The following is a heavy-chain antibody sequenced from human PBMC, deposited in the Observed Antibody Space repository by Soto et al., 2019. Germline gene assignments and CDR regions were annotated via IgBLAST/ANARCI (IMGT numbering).Heavy chain of an antibody. D-gene: IGHD3-10*01. Sequence: EVQLLESGGGLVQPGGSLRLSCTASGFTFTNYAMTWVRQAPGKGLEWVSTITGNGGGTYYADSVKGRFTISRDNSKNTLYLQRPNLRADDTAVYYCAKEMVPSTLADFLDYWGQGPLVTVSS. CDR3: AKEMVPSTLADFLDY. J-gene: IGHJ4*02. V-gene: IGHV3-23*01. CDR1: GFTFTNYA. CDR2: ITGNGGGT.